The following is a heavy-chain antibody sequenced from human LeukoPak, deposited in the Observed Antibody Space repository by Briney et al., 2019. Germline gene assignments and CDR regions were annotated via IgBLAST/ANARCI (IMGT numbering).Heavy chain of an antibody. J-gene: IGHJ4*02. V-gene: IGHV4-39*01. D-gene: IGHD3/OR15-3a*01. Sequence: SETLSLTCTVSGGSISSSSYYWGWIRQPPGKGPECIGSISYSGSTYYNPSLKSRVTISVDTSKNQFSLKLSSVTAADTAVYYCARHDLNGDYLDYWGQGTLVTVSS. CDR1: GGSISSSSYY. CDR3: ARHDLNGDYLDY. CDR2: ISYSGST.